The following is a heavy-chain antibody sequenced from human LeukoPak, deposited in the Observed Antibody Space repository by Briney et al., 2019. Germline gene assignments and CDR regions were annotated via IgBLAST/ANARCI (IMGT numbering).Heavy chain of an antibody. Sequence: GGSLRLSCAASGFTFSSYGMHWVRQAPGKGLEWVAVISYDGSNKYYADSVKGRFTISRDNSKNTLYLQMNSLRAEDTAVYYCAKLGGKGYSYGPDYWGQGTLVTVSS. CDR2: ISYDGSNK. D-gene: IGHD5-18*01. V-gene: IGHV3-30*18. J-gene: IGHJ4*02. CDR3: AKLGGKGYSYGPDY. CDR1: GFTFSSYG.